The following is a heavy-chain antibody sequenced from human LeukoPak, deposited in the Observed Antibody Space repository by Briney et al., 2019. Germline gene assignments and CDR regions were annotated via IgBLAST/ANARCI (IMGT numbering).Heavy chain of an antibody. CDR1: GFTFNSYE. CDR2: ISSSGSTI. CDR3: VKVAKYYYGSETYYFFEH. V-gene: IGHV3-48*03. Sequence: QPGGSLRLSCAASGFTFNSYEMNWVRQAPGKGLEWVSYISSSGSTIYYADSVKGRFTISRDNAKNSLDLQMNSLRVEDTGIYYCVKVAKYYYGSETYYFFEHWGQGTPVTASS. J-gene: IGHJ4*02. D-gene: IGHD3-10*01.